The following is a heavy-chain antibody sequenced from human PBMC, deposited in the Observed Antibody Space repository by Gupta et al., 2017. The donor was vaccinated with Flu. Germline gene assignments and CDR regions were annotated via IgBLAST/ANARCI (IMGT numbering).Heavy chain of an antibody. CDR3: VRDLGSSSSHH. CDR1: GGSISSYY. CDR2: SSYNGHS. J-gene: IGHJ5*02. V-gene: IGHV4-59*01. Sequence: QVQLQESGPGLVKPSKTLSLTCTVSGGSISSYYWHWIRQPPGKGLEWIGYSSYNGHSNYNSSLKSRVTISVDTPRNQFSLRLRSVTAADTAVYYCVRDLGSSSSHHWGQGTLVMVSS. D-gene: IGHD2-2*01.